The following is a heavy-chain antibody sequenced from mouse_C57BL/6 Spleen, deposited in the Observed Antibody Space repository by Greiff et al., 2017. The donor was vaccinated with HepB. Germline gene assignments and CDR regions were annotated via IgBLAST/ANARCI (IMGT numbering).Heavy chain of an antibody. D-gene: IGHD1-1*01. CDR1: GYTFTSYW. CDR2: INPSNGGT. V-gene: IGHV1-53*01. J-gene: IGHJ4*01. CDR3: ARLGYYGSSYDYAMDY. Sequence: QVQLKQPGTELVKPGASVKLSCKASGYTFTSYWMHWVKQRPGQGLEWIGNINPSNGGTNYNEKFKSKATLTVDKSSSTAYMQLSSLTSEDSAVYYCARLGYYGSSYDYAMDYWGQGTSVTVSS.